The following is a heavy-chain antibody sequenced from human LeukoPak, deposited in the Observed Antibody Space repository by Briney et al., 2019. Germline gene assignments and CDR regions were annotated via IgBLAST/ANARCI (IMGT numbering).Heavy chain of an antibody. D-gene: IGHD6-19*01. CDR3: ARQRSGQWLVQGGLDY. CDR2: IYPGDSDT. V-gene: IGHV5-51*01. Sequence: GESLKISCKGSGYSFTSYWIGWVRQMPGKGLEWMGIIYPGDSDTRYSPSFQGQVTISADKSISTAYLQWSSLKASDTAMCYCARQRSGQWLVQGGLDYWGQGTLVTVSS. J-gene: IGHJ4*02. CDR1: GYSFTSYW.